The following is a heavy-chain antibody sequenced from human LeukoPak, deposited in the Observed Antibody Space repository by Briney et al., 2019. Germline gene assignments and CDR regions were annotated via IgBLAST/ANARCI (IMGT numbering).Heavy chain of an antibody. V-gene: IGHV4-59*12. CDR3: ARDPYYFDRSGGFDP. J-gene: IGHJ5*02. D-gene: IGHD3-22*01. CDR2: GST. Sequence: GSTKYNPSLKSRVSISVDTSKNQFSLKLSSVTAADTAVYFCARDPYYFDRSGGFDPWGQGTLVTVSS.